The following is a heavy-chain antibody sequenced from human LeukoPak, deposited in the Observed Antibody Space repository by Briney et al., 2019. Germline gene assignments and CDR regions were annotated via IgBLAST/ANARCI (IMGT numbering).Heavy chain of an antibody. CDR3: ARGFNYGPPSTWFDS. V-gene: IGHV3-30*01. D-gene: IGHD5-18*01. CDR2: ISYDGNNK. Sequence: GGSLRLSCAASGFTFSNYAIHWVRQAPGKGLEWVAVISYDGNNKYYSDSVKGRFTISRDNSKNTLSLQMNNLRAEDTAVYYCARGFNYGPPSTWFDSWGQGTLVSVSS. J-gene: IGHJ5*01. CDR1: GFTFSNYA.